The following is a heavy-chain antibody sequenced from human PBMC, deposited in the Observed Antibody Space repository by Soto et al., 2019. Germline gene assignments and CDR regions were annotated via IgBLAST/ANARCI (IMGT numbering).Heavy chain of an antibody. CDR1: GTIFSSYT. CDR3: ARGLGGRMDD. D-gene: IGHD3-16*01. Sequence: QVQLVQSGAEVKKPGSSVRVSCKASGTIFSSYTISWVRQAPGQGRAWMGRIIPILGETNSAQKFQGRVTLTADKSTNTAYMELNSLRLEDTALYYCARGLGGRMDDWGQGTTVTVSS. J-gene: IGHJ6*02. V-gene: IGHV1-69*08. CDR2: IIPILGET.